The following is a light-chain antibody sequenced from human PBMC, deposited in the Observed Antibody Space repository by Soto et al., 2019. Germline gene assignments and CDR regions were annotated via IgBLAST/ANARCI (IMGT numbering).Light chain of an antibody. CDR3: QQYGSSPRT. CDR2: GAS. CDR1: QTVRISY. V-gene: IGKV3-20*01. J-gene: IGKJ1*01. Sequence: PGERATLSCRASQTVRISYLAWYQQKPGQSPRLLIYGASTRATGIPDRFSGSGSGTEFTLTISRLEPEDFAVYYCQQYGSSPRTFGQGTKVDIK.